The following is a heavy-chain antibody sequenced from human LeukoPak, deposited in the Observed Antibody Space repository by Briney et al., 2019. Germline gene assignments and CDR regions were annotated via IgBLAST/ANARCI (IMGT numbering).Heavy chain of an antibody. CDR1: GFTFGDYA. CDR2: IKEDGSEK. Sequence: PGGSLRLSCTASGFTFGDYAMSWFRQAPGKGLEWVANIKEDGSEKYYVDSVKGRFTISRDNAKNSLYLQMNSLRAEDTAVYYCAAGGNSDYWGQGTLVTVS. J-gene: IGHJ4*02. V-gene: IGHV3-7*01. D-gene: IGHD4-23*01. CDR3: AAGGNSDY.